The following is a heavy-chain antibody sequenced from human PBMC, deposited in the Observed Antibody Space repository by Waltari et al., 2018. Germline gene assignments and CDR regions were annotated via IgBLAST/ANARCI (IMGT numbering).Heavy chain of an antibody. CDR2: ISYDGSNK. CDR1: GFTFSSYG. Sequence: QVQLVESGGGVVQPGRSLRLSCSASGFTFSSYGMHWVRQAPGKGLEWVSVISYDGSNKYYADSVKGRFTISRDNSKNTLYLQMNSLRAEDTAVYYCAKDRIAAAYYGMDVWGQGTTVTVSS. J-gene: IGHJ6*02. D-gene: IGHD6-13*01. CDR3: AKDRIAAAYYGMDV. V-gene: IGHV3-30*18.